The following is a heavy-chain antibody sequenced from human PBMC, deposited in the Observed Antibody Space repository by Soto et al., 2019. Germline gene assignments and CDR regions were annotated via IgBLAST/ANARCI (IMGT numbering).Heavy chain of an antibody. J-gene: IGHJ6*03. CDR2: MNPNSGNT. V-gene: IGHV1-8*01. CDR3: ARAQSATNYYMDV. CDR1: GYTFTSYD. Sequence: ASVKVSCKASGYTFTSYDINWVRQATGQGLEWMGWMNPNSGNTGYAQKFQGRVTMTRNTSISTAYMELSSVTAADTAVYYCARAQSATNYYMDVWGKGTTVTVSS.